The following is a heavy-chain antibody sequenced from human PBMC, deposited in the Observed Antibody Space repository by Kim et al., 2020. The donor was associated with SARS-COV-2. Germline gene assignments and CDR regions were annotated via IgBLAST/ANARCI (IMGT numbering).Heavy chain of an antibody. Sequence: SETLSLTCTVSGGSISSGGYYWSWIRQHPGKGLEWIGYIYYSGSTYYNPSLKSRVTISVDTSKNQFSLKLSSVTAADTAVYYCAREIPDSSGYKIDYWGQGTLVTVSS. J-gene: IGHJ4*02. CDR2: IYYSGST. CDR1: GGSISSGGYY. D-gene: IGHD3-22*01. CDR3: AREIPDSSGYKIDY. V-gene: IGHV4-31*03.